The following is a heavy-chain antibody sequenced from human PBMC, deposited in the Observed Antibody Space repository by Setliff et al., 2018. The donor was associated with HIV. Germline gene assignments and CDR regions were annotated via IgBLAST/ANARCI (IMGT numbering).Heavy chain of an antibody. Sequence: SETLSLTCTLSGDSVNDRSYFWGWIRQPPGKGLEWIGTFYYNGDSRYNTSLKSRVTITVDTSKKQFSLNLNSVTAADTAVYYCVRHHDPDFSGDPDWFDPWGQGILVTVSS. D-gene: IGHD2-15*01. CDR1: GDSVNDRSYF. V-gene: IGHV4-39*01. J-gene: IGHJ5*02. CDR2: FYYNGDS. CDR3: VRHHDPDFSGDPDWFDP.